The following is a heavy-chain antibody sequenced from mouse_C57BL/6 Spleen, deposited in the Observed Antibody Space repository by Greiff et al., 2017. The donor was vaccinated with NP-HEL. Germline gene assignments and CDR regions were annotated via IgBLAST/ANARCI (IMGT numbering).Heavy chain of an antibody. V-gene: IGHV14-4*01. Sequence: VQLKESGAELVRPGASVKLSCTASGFNIKDDYMHWVKQRPEQGLEWIGWIDPENGDTEYASKFQGKATITADTSSNTAYLQLSSLTSEDTAVYYCTLTGTEDWYFDVWGTGTTVTVSS. D-gene: IGHD4-1*01. CDR1: GFNIKDDY. CDR2: IDPENGDT. CDR3: TLTGTEDWYFDV. J-gene: IGHJ1*03.